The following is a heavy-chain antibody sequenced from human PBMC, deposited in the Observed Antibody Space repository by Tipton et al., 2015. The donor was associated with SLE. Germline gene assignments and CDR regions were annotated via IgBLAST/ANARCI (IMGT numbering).Heavy chain of an antibody. J-gene: IGHJ4*02. CDR3: ARSQSGY. Sequence: TLSLTCTVSGGSVSSGSYYWSWIRQPPGKGLEWIGYIYSSGSTKYNPSLKSRVTISVDTSKNQFSLKLSSVTAADTAVYYCARSQSGYWGQGTLVTVSS. CDR1: GGSVSSGSYY. D-gene: IGHD1-26*01. CDR2: IYSSGST. V-gene: IGHV4-61*01.